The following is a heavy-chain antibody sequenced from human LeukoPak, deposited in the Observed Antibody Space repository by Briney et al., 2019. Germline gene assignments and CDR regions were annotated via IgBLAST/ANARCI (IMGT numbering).Heavy chain of an antibody. Sequence: GGSLRLSCAASGFTVSSNYMSWVRQAPGKGLEWVSVIYSGGSTYYADSVKGRFTISRDNSKNTLYLQMNSLRAEDTAVYYCARDTGGYSYGRRSGYFDYWGQGTLVTVSS. D-gene: IGHD5-18*01. V-gene: IGHV3-53*01. CDR3: ARDTGGYSYGRRSGYFDY. CDR1: GFTVSSNY. J-gene: IGHJ4*02. CDR2: IYSGGST.